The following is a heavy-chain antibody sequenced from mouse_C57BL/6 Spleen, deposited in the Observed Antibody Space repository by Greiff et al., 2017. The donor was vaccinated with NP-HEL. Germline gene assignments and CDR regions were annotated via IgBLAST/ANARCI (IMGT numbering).Heavy chain of an antibody. D-gene: IGHD2-1*01. CDR2: IYPRSGNT. J-gene: IGHJ4*01. CDR3: ARRDGNSYYAMDY. CDR1: GYTFTSYG. V-gene: IGHV1-81*01. Sequence: QVQLQQSGAELARPGASVKLSCKASGYTFTSYGISWVKQRTGQGLEWIGEIYPRSGNTYYNEKFKGKATLTADKASSTAYMELRSLTSEDSAVYFCARRDGNSYYAMDYWGQGTSVTVSS.